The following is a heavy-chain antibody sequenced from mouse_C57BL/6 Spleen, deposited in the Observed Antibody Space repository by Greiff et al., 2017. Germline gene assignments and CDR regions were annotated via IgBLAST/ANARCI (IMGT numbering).Heavy chain of an antibody. Sequence: EVQGVESGGGLVKPGGSLKLSCAASGFTFSSYAMSWVRQTPEKRLEWVATISDGGSYTYYPDNVKGRFTISRDNAKNNLYLQMSHLKSEDTAMYYCARDTLTTVVAAFAYWGQGTLVTVSA. D-gene: IGHD1-1*01. CDR2: ISDGGSYT. CDR1: GFTFSSYA. V-gene: IGHV5-4*01. CDR3: ARDTLTTVVAAFAY. J-gene: IGHJ3*01.